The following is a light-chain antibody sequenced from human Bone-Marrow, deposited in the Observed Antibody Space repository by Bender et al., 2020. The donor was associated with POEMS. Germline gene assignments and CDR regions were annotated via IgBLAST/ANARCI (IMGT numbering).Light chain of an antibody. J-gene: IGLJ2*01. CDR1: SAHSNYD. CDR2: LNSDGSH. V-gene: IGLV4-69*01. Sequence: QLVLTQSPSASASLGASVKLTCTLSSAHSNYDIAWHQQQPEKGPRFLMKLNSDGSHRKGDGIPDRFSGSSSGAERYLTISSLQSEDEADYYCQTWGPGSVVFGGGTKLTVL. CDR3: QTWGPGSVV.